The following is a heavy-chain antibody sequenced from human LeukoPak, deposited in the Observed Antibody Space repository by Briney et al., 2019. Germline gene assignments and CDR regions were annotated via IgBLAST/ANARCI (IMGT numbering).Heavy chain of an antibody. CDR1: GFTFCDYS. D-gene: IGHD3-10*02. CDR3: ATEFYVSFDL. V-gene: IGHV3-7*05. Sequence: GGSLRLSCAASGFTFCDYSMSWLRQAPGKGLEWVATIKEDGSEKYYVDSVKGRFTITRDNAKNSLYLQMNSLRAEDTAVYYCATEFYVSFDLWGQGALVTVSS. CDR2: IKEDGSEK. J-gene: IGHJ4*02.